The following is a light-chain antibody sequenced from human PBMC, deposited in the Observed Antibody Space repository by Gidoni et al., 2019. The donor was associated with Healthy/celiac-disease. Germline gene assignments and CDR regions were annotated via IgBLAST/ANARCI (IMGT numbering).Light chain of an antibody. V-gene: IGKV1-39*01. CDR3: QQSYSTPGFT. CDR1: QSISSY. Sequence: DIQMPQSPSSLSASVGDRVTITCRASQSISSYLNWYQQKPGKAPKLLIYAASSLQSGVPSRLSGSGSGTDFTLTISRLQPEDFATYYCQQSYSTPGFTFGPGTKVDIK. CDR2: AAS. J-gene: IGKJ3*01.